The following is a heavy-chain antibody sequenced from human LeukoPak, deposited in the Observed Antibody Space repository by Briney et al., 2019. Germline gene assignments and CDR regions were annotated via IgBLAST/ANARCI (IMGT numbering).Heavy chain of an antibody. D-gene: IGHD3-22*01. Sequence: ASVKVSCKASGYTFTSYGISWVRQAPGQGLEWRGWISAYNGNTDYAQKLQGRVTMTTDTSTSTDYMELRSLRSDDTAVCYCAREHSSGDYDYYYYYMDVWGKGTTVTVSS. CDR3: AREHSSGDYDYYYYYMDV. V-gene: IGHV1-18*01. J-gene: IGHJ6*03. CDR1: GYTFTSYG. CDR2: ISAYNGNT.